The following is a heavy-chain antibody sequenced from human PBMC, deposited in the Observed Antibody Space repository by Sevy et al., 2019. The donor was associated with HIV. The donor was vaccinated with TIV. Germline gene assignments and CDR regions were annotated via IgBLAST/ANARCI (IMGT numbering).Heavy chain of an antibody. J-gene: IGHJ4*02. CDR2: ISGSGDIT. V-gene: IGHV3-23*01. CDR3: AKTDRISALGQFDY. CDR1: GFTFSRFA. D-gene: IGHD6-13*01. Sequence: GGSLRLSCAASGFTFSRFAMSWVRQAPGKGLEWVKIISGSGDITYYEQSVKGRFTISRDNSKNTLSLQMKSLRAEETAIYFCAKTDRISALGQFDYWGQGTLVTVSS.